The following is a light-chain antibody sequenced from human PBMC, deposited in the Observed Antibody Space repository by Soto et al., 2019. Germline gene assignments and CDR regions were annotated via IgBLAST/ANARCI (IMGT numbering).Light chain of an antibody. CDR3: QQCYSTPRT. CDR1: QSVLYSSNNKNY. Sequence: DIVMTQSPDSLAVSLGERATINCKSSQSVLYSSNNKNYLAWHQQKPGQPPKLLIYWASTRESGVPDRFSGSGSGTDFTLTISSLQAEDVAVYYCQQCYSTPRTFGQGTKVEIK. CDR2: WAS. J-gene: IGKJ1*01. V-gene: IGKV4-1*01.